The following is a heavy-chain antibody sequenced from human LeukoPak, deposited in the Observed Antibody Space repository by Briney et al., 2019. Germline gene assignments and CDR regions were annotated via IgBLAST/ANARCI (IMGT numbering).Heavy chain of an antibody. CDR3: ARDLEQQVAHAFGI. D-gene: IGHD6-13*01. CDR2: INPNSGGT. V-gene: IGHV1-2*02. Sequence: ASLKVSCKPSGYTLTGYYMHWVRQAPGQGLEWMGWINPNSGGTNYAQKLQGGVTMTRDTAISTAYMELSRLRSDDTAVYYCARDLEQQVAHAFGIWGQGTMVTVSS. J-gene: IGHJ3*02. CDR1: GYTLTGYY.